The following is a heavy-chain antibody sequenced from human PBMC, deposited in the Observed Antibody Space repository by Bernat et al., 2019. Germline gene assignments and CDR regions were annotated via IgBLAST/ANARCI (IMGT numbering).Heavy chain of an antibody. D-gene: IGHD5-12*01. CDR3: ARRRRYSDSGYHFDY. V-gene: IGHV2-5*02. CDR2: IFWDDEK. CDR1: GFSISTSGVS. Sequence: QITLKESGPTLVKPTQTLTLTCTFSGFSISTSGVSVGWIRQPPGRALEWLVVIFWDDEKHCSPSLESRLTITKDTSKNQVVLTMTSMDPVDTATYYCARRRRYSDSGYHFDYWGPGTLVTVSS. J-gene: IGHJ4*02.